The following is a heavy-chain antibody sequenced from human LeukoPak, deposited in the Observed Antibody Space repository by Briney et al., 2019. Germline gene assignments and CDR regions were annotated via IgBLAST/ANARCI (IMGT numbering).Heavy chain of an antibody. V-gene: IGHV1-69*01. CDR1: GGTFSSYA. Sequence: AVKVSCKASGGTFSSYAISWVQQAPGQGLEWMGGIIPIFGTANYAQKFQGRVTITADESTSTAYMELSSLRSEDTAVYYCARENYDYVWGSYRSLYYFDYWGQGTLVTVSS. J-gene: IGHJ4*02. CDR2: IIPIFGTA. D-gene: IGHD3-16*02. CDR3: ARENYDYVWGSYRSLYYFDY.